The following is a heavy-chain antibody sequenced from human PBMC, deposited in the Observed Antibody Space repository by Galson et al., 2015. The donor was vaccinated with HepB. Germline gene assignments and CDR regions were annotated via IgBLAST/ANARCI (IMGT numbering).Heavy chain of an antibody. Sequence: SLRLSCAASGFTFSSYGMHWVRQAPGKGLEWVAVISYDGSNKYYADSVKGRFTISRDNSKNTLYLQMNSLRAEDTAVYYCAKEGLYDSSDYPILYYFDYWGQGTLVTVSS. CDR3: AKEGLYDSSDYPILYYFDY. D-gene: IGHD3-22*01. CDR1: GFTFSSYG. CDR2: ISYDGSNK. V-gene: IGHV3-30*18. J-gene: IGHJ4*02.